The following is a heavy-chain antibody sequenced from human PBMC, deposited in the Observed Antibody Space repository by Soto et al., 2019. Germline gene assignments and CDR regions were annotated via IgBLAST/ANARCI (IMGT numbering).Heavy chain of an antibody. Sequence: SETLSLTCTVSGTSISSYYWSWIRQPPGKGLEWIANIHYSGTTNYNPSLASRVTLSVDKSKNQFSLKMTSVTAADRAMYFCARYNSYARDYWGRGTLVIFAS. CDR3: ARYNSYARDY. J-gene: IGHJ4*02. CDR2: IHYSGTT. D-gene: IGHD2-2*01. CDR1: GTSISSYY. V-gene: IGHV4-59*01.